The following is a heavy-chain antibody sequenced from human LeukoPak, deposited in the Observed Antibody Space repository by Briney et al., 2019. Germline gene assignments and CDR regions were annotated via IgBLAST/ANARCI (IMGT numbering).Heavy chain of an antibody. D-gene: IGHD5-18*01. CDR3: AKAGRGYSYGYVGYYYYGMDV. V-gene: IGHV3-48*01. CDR2: ISSSSSTI. CDR1: GFTFSGYS. J-gene: IGHJ6*02. Sequence: GGSLRLSCAASGFTFSGYSMNWVRQAPGKGLEWVSYISSSSSTIYYADSVKGRFTISRDNAKNSLYLQMNSLRAEDTAVYYCAKAGRGYSYGYVGYYYYGMDVWGQGTTVTVSS.